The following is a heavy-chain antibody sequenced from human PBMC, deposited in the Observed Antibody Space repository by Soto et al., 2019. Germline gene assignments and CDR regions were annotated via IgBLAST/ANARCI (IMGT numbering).Heavy chain of an antibody. D-gene: IGHD3-16*01. J-gene: IGHJ4*02. CDR3: ATGLKDASNRPSFDS. V-gene: IGHV3-21*04. CDR1: GFTFSSYW. CDR2: ILSLESHK. Sequence: GGSLRLSCAASGFTFSSYWMNWIRQTPVKGLEWVSSILSLESHKYYAASVMGRFSISRDNAKKSLFLQMNNLRAEDTGIYFCATGLKDASNRPSFDSWGPGTPVTVSS.